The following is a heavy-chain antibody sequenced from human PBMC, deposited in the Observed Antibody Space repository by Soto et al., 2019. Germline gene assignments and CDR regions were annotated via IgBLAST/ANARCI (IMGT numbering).Heavy chain of an antibody. CDR1: GYIFTSYY. Sequence: QAQVVQSGAEARAPGASVKVSCKASGYIFTSYYIHWVRQAPGQGLEYLGVAYPHAATTYVAQKSQGRITVTMDRSTSTVYMELPSLTPEDTAVYYCAGERDRAYWFDPWGQGTLVTVSS. V-gene: IGHV1-46*03. J-gene: IGHJ5*02. CDR3: AGERDRAYWFDP. CDR2: AYPHAATT.